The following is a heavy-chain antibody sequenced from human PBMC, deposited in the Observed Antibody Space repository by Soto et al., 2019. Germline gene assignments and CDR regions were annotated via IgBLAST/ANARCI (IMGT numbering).Heavy chain of an antibody. CDR1: GFTFSSYA. CDR2: ISNSGSST. J-gene: IGHJ4*02. D-gene: IGHD2-2*01. V-gene: IGHV3-23*05. CDR3: ARADLLWDSFDL. Sequence: GWSLRLSCAACGFTFSSYAMSWVRQAPGKGLEWVSIISNSGSSTYHGYSVKGRFTNSRDNSKGTLSLHMRGVRIDDTAVYFCARADLLWDSFDLWGQGTLVTVSS.